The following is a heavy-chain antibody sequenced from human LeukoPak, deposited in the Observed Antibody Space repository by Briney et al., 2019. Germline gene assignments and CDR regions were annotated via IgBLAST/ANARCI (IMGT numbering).Heavy chain of an antibody. J-gene: IGHJ5*02. CDR2: ISYSGST. V-gene: IGHV4-59*01. CDR3: ARLHCSSPSCHRNWFDP. CDR1: GASISNFY. Sequence: SETLPLTCTVSGASISNFYWSWIRQPPGKGLEWIGDISYSGSTNYNPSLKSRVTMSVDTSKNQFSLKLRSVTAADTAVYYCARLHCSSPSCHRNWFDPWGQGTLVPSPQ. D-gene: IGHD2-2*01.